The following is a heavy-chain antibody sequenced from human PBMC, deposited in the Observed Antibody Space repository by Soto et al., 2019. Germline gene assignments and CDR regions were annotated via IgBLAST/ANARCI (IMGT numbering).Heavy chain of an antibody. D-gene: IGHD4-4*01. CDR2: IKSKTDGGTT. V-gene: IGHV3-15*01. Sequence: GGSLRLSCAASGFTFSNAWMSWVRQAPGKGLEWVGRIKSKTDGGTTDYAAPVKGRFTISRDDSKNTLYLQMNSLKTEDTAVHYCTTDSSGLRLQYGGGPWYYYYGMDVWGQGTTVTVSS. CDR3: TTDSSGLRLQYGGGPWYYYYGMDV. CDR1: GFTFSNAW. J-gene: IGHJ6*02.